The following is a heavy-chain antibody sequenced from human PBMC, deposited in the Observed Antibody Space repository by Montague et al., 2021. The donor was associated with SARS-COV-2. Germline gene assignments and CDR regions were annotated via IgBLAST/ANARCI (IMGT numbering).Heavy chain of an antibody. CDR3: ARGRRRYNWRDETSYYYGMDV. Sequence: SETRSLTCAVYGGSLSGYYWSWIRQPPGKGLEWIGEINHSGSTNYNPSLKSRVTISLDTSKNQFSLKLSSVTAADTAVYHCARGRRRYNWRDETSYYYGMDVWGQGTTVTVSS. D-gene: IGHD1-20*01. V-gene: IGHV4-34*01. CDR2: INHSGST. J-gene: IGHJ6*02. CDR1: GGSLSGYY.